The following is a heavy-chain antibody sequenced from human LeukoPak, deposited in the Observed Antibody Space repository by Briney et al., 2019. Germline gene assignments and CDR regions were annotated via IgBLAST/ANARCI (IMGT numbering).Heavy chain of an antibody. V-gene: IGHV4-59*05. D-gene: IGHD1-14*01. CDR1: GDSISSYY. Sequence: SETLSLTCTVSGDSISSYYWSWIRQPPGKGLEWIASIFYTGRTYYNPSLKSRVTISVDTSKNQFSLKLSSVTAEDTAVYYCARPGVGASEHWGQGTLVTVSS. CDR3: ARPGVGASEH. CDR2: IFYTGRT. J-gene: IGHJ4*02.